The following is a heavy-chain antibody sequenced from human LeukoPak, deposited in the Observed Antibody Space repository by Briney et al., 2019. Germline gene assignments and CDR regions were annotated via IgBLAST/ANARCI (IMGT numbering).Heavy chain of an antibody. V-gene: IGHV1-8*03. CDR2: MNPNSGNT. CDR3: ARGHSSGWYGWFDP. J-gene: IGHJ5*02. CDR1: GGTFSSYA. Sequence: GSSVKVSCKASGGTFSSYAISWVRQAPGQGLEWMGWMNPNSGNTGYAQKFQGRVTITRNTSISTAYMELSSLRSEDTAVYYCARGHSSGWYGWFDPWGQGTLVTVSS. D-gene: IGHD6-19*01.